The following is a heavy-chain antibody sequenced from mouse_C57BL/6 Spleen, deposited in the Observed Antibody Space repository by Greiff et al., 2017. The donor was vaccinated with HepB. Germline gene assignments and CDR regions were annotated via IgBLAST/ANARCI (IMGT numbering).Heavy chain of an antibody. J-gene: IGHJ1*03. CDR2: IDPSDSYT. CDR3: ARWGEKRYFDV. Sequence: QVQLQQPGAELVKPGASVKLSCKASGYTFTSYWMQWVKQRPGQGLEWIGEIDPSDSYTNYNQKFKGKATLTVDTSSSTAYMQLSSLTSEDSAVYYCARWGEKRYFDVWGTGTTVTVSS. V-gene: IGHV1-50*01. CDR1: GYTFTSYW.